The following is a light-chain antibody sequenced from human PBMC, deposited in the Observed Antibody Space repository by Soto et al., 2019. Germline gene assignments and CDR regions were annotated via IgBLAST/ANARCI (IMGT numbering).Light chain of an antibody. J-gene: IGKJ1*01. CDR3: QHYSNWQTWT. CDR1: QTVSSN. CDR2: GAS. Sequence: EILKKPAPATLSMVTGERAPLSCRASQTVSSNLAWYQQKPGQAPRLLIYGASTRAIDIPARFSGSGSETEFTLTISSLHAEDFAVYYCQHYSNWQTWTHGQAIKVDI. V-gene: IGKV3-15*01.